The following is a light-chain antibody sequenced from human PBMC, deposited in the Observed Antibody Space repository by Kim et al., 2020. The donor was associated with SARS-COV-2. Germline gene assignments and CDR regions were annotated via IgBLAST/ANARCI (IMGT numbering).Light chain of an antibody. Sequence: ALGQTVRITCQGDSLRRYFANWYQQKPGQAHVLVIYGKSNRPSGIPDRFSGSSSGNTASLTITGAQAEDEADYYCNSRDSSGDQFVFGGGTKVTVL. J-gene: IGLJ1*01. V-gene: IGLV3-19*01. CDR3: NSRDSSGDQFV. CDR1: SLRRYF. CDR2: GKS.